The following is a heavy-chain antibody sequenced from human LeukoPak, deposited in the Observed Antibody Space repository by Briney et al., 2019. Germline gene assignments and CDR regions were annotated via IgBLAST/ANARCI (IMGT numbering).Heavy chain of an antibody. Sequence: SETLSLTCTVSGYSISSGYYWGWIRQPPGKGLEWIGSIYHSGSTYYNPSLKSRVTISVDTSKNQFSLKLSSVTAADTAVYYCARAARHYYDSSGYYATFDYWGQGTLVTVSS. D-gene: IGHD3-22*01. V-gene: IGHV4-38-2*02. CDR3: ARAARHYYDSSGYYATFDY. CDR1: GYSISSGYY. J-gene: IGHJ4*02. CDR2: IYHSGST.